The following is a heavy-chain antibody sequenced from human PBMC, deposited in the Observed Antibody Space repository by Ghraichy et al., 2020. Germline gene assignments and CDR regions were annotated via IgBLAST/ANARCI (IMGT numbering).Heavy chain of an antibody. CDR3: ARGPYDYVWGSYRSHDY. V-gene: IGHV4-34*01. CDR1: GGSFSGYY. D-gene: IGHD3-16*02. CDR2: INHSGST. J-gene: IGHJ4*02. Sequence: GSLRLSCAVYGGSFSGYYWSWIRQPPGKGLEWIGEINHSGSTNYNPSLKSRVTISVDTSKNQFSLKLSSVTAADTAVYYCARGPYDYVWGSYRSHDYWGQGTLVTVSS.